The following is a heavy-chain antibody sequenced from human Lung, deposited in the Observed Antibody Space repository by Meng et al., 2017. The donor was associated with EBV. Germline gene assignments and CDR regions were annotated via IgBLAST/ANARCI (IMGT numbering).Heavy chain of an antibody. CDR1: GDSVSSNSAA. CDR2: TYYRSKWYN. Sequence: QVQLQPSGPGLVKPSQTLSLTCAISGDSVSSNSAAWNWIRQSPSRGLEWLGRTYYRSKWYNDYAVSMKSRITINPDTSKNQFSLQLNSVTPEDTAMYYCVKDSGYGLDAFDIWGQGTVVTVSS. CDR3: VKDSGYGLDAFDI. V-gene: IGHV6-1*01. D-gene: IGHD5-12*01. J-gene: IGHJ3*02.